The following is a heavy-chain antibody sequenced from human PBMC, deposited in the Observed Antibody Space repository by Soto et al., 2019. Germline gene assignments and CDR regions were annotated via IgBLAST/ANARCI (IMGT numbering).Heavy chain of an antibody. CDR2: IYYSGST. D-gene: IGHD3-10*01. J-gene: IGHJ6*02. Sequence: QVQLQESGPGLVKPSQTLSLTCTVSGGSISSGGYYWSWIRQHPGKGLEWIGYIYYSGSTYYNPSLKSRVTISVDMSKNEFSLKLSSVTAAGTAVYYWAREEAPIPHGSGIAYYYYGMDVWGQGTTVTVSS. CDR3: AREEAPIPHGSGIAYYYYGMDV. V-gene: IGHV4-31*03. CDR1: GGSISSGGYY.